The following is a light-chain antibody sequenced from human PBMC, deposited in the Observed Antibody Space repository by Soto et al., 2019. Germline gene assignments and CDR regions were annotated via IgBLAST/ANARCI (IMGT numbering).Light chain of an antibody. V-gene: IGKV1-5*01. Sequence: QMTQSPSTLSASVGDRVTITCRASQNIGRWLAWYQQKPGETPKVLVYDASSLRSGVPSRFSGSGSGTEFTLTISSLQPDDFATYYGQQYGSYWTFGQGTKVEIK. CDR2: DAS. CDR1: QNIGRW. J-gene: IGKJ1*01. CDR3: QQYGSYWT.